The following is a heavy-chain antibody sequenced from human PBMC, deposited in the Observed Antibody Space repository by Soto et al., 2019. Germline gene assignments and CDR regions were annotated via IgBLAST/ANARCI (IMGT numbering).Heavy chain of an antibody. V-gene: IGHV1-18*01. CDR3: ARAGAAPYYYYGMDV. CDR2: ISTYNGDT. J-gene: IGHJ6*02. CDR1: GYTFSTSG. Sequence: QVQLVQSGAEVRKPGASVKVSCKASGYTFSTSGMSWLRQAPGQGLEWMGWISTYNGDTNDAPKFQDRVNMTSDTSTSTVYMELRSLRSDDTDVYYCARAGAAPYYYYGMDVWGQGTRVTVSS. D-gene: IGHD2-15*01.